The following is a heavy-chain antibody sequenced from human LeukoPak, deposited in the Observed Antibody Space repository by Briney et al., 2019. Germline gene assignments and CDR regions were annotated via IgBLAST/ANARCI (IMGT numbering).Heavy chain of an antibody. D-gene: IGHD2-15*01. CDR2: ISNNGGYT. J-gene: IGHJ4*02. CDR1: GFTFSSSA. V-gene: IGHV3-23*01. CDR3: AKQLGYCSDGSCYFPY. Sequence: GGSLRLSCAATGFTFSSSAMSWVRQAPGKGLEWVSAISNNGGYTYYADSVQGRFTISRDNSKSTLCLQMNSLRAEDTAVYYCAKQLGYCSDGSCYFPYWGQGTLVTVSS.